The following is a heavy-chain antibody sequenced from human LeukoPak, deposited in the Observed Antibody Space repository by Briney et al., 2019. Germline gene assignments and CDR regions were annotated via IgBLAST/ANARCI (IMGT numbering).Heavy chain of an antibody. Sequence: SETLSLTCTVSGGSFSSYYWSWIRQPPGKGLEWIGYIYYSGSTNYNPSLKSRVTISVDTSKNQFSLKLSSVTAADTAVYYCARTLARWGLTPYYFDYWGQGTLVTVSS. CDR1: GGSFSSYY. D-gene: IGHD4-23*01. CDR2: IYYSGST. V-gene: IGHV4-59*01. CDR3: ARTLARWGLTPYYFDY. J-gene: IGHJ4*02.